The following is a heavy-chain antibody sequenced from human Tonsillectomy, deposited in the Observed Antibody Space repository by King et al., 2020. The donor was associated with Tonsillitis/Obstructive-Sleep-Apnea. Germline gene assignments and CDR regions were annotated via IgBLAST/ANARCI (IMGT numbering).Heavy chain of an antibody. CDR1: GFSFSVYS. Sequence: VQLVESGGGLVKPGGSLRLSCAASGFSFSVYSMNWVRQAPGKGLEWVLSLSGSSNYISYGDSVKGRFTISRDNAKNSLYLQMNSLRAEDTAVYYCARVPPAMLNFYMDVWGNGATVTVSS. V-gene: IGHV3-21*01. CDR3: ARVPPAMLNFYMDV. D-gene: IGHD2-2*01. CDR2: LSGSSNYI. J-gene: IGHJ6*03.